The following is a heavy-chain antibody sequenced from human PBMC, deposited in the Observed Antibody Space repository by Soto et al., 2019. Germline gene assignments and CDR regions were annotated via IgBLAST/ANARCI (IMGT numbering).Heavy chain of an antibody. V-gene: IGHV4-34*01. CDR2: INHSGST. J-gene: IGHJ4*02. CDR3: ARGRITIFGVVIKLYYFDY. CDR1: GGSFSGYY. Sequence: SETLSLTCAVYGGSFSGYYWSWIRQPPGKGLEWIGEINHSGSTNYNPSLKSRVTISVVTSKNQFSLKLSSVTAADTAVYYCARGRITIFGVVIKLYYFDYWGQGTLVTVSS. D-gene: IGHD3-3*01.